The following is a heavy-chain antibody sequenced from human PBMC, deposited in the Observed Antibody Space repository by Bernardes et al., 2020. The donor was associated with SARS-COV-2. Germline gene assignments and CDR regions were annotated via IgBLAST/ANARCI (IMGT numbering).Heavy chain of an antibody. CDR3: VRRFCAVSSACGNFYGMGV. D-gene: IGHD2-21*01. V-gene: IGHV3-33*01. CDR1: GFTFNTYG. CDR2: IWYDGSTK. J-gene: IGHJ6*02. Sequence: GGSLRVSCAASGFTFNTYGMHWVRRAPDKGLEWVAVIWYDGSTKYYADSVKGRFTISRDNSKNILYLQMNSLRVEDTAVYYCVRRFCAVSSACGNFYGMGVWGQGTTVTVYS.